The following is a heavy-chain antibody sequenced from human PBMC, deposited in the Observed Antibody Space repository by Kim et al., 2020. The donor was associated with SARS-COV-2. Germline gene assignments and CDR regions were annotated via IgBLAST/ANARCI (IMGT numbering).Heavy chain of an antibody. CDR3: ARFRFRQEFDY. CDR1: GGSISSSSYY. V-gene: IGHV4-39*01. D-gene: IGHD3-10*01. CDR2: IYYSGST. J-gene: IGHJ4*02. Sequence: SETLSLTCTVSGGSISSSSYYWGWIRQPPGKGLEWIGSIYYSGSTYYNPSLKSRVTISVDTSKNQFSLKLSSVTAADTAVYYCARFRFRQEFDYWGQGTLVTVSS.